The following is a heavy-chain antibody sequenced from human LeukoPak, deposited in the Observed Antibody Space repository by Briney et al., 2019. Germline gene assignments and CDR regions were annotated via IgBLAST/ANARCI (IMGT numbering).Heavy chain of an antibody. D-gene: IGHD6-19*01. Sequence: GGSLRLSCAASGFTFSSYWMSWVRQAPGKGLEWVANVNPDGRVIFYVDSVKGRFTISRDNAKNSLYLQMSNLRVEDTAVYYCARDKNWAVAGFDYWGQGTLVTVSS. CDR2: VNPDGRVI. J-gene: IGHJ4*02. CDR1: GFTFSSYW. V-gene: IGHV3-7*01. CDR3: ARDKNWAVAGFDY.